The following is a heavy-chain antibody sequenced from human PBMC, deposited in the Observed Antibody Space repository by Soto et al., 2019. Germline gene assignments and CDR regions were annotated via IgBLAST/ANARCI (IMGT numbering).Heavy chain of an antibody. J-gene: IGHJ6*02. D-gene: IGHD3-10*01. CDR3: ARMQNYYGSGSYYYYYYGMDV. CDR1: GGSISSYY. Sequence: QVQLQESGPGLVKPSETLSLTCTVSGGSISSYYWSWIRQPPGKGLEWIGYIYYSGSTNYNPSLKSRVTISVDTSKNQSSLKLSSVTAADTAVYYCARMQNYYGSGSYYYYYYGMDVWGQGTTVTVSS. V-gene: IGHV4-59*08. CDR2: IYYSGST.